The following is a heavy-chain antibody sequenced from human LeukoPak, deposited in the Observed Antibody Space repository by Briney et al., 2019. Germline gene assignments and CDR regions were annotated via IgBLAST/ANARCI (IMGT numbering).Heavy chain of an antibody. Sequence: ASVKVSCKASGYTFSSYAISWVRQAPGQGLEWTGWISPYNDNTNYAQKLQGRVTMTTDTSTSTAYMELRSLRSDDTAVYYCARGEHYDGNGYYPGDYWGQGTLVTVSS. D-gene: IGHD3-22*01. V-gene: IGHV1-18*01. CDR2: ISPYNDNT. CDR3: ARGEHYDGNGYYPGDY. J-gene: IGHJ4*02. CDR1: GYTFSSYA.